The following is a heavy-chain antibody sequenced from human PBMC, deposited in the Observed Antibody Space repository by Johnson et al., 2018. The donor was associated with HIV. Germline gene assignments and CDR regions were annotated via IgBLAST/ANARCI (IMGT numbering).Heavy chain of an antibody. J-gene: IGHJ3*02. CDR3: ARALQKTRGAFDI. D-gene: IGHD4-23*01. V-gene: IGHV3-66*01. Sequence: VQLVESGGGLIQPGGSLRLSCAAPGFTVSSNYMSWVRQAPGKGLEWVSDIYSAGSTYYADSVKGRFTISRDNSKNTLYLQMNSLRAEDTAVYYCARALQKTRGAFDIWGQGTMVTVSS. CDR2: IYSAGST. CDR1: GFTVSSNY.